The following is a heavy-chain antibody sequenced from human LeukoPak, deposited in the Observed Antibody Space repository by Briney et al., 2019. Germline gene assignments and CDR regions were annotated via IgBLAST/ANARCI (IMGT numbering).Heavy chain of an antibody. Sequence: SETLSLTCTVSGESISGFYWTWIRQPPGKGLEWIGYIYYSGSANHNPSLKSRVTISVDTSKNQFSLKLSSVTAADTAVYYCARDTYYYDSSGYSSLDYWGQGTLVTVSS. CDR3: ARDTYYYDSSGYSSLDY. J-gene: IGHJ4*02. CDR1: GESISGFY. CDR2: IYYSGSA. V-gene: IGHV4-59*12. D-gene: IGHD3-22*01.